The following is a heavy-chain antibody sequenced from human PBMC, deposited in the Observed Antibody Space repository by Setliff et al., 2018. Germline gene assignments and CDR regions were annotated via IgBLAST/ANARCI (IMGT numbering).Heavy chain of an antibody. J-gene: IGHJ4*02. Sequence: SETLSLTCTVSGYWGWIRQPPGKGLEWIGNMYHSGSVYYNPSLKSRVTISVDTSKNQFSLKLASVTAADTAVYYCARDLGIAVAGQMDYFDYWGQGTLVTVSS. D-gene: IGHD6-19*01. V-gene: IGHV4-38-2*02. CDR2: MYHSGSV. CDR3: ARDLGIAVAGQMDYFDY. CDR1: GY.